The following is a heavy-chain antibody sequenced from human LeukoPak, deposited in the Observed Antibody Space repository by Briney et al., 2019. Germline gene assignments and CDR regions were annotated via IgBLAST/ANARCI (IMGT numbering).Heavy chain of an antibody. CDR2: IGTAGDT. CDR3: ARLSAMLRGPEDIFYFEF. CDR1: GFTFSSYD. J-gene: IGHJ4*02. D-gene: IGHD2-21*01. Sequence: GGSLRLSCAASGFTFSSYDMHWVRQATGKGLEWVSAIGTAGDTYYPGSVKGRFTISRDMEKQSMFLQMNSLRAEDTAVYYCARLSAMLRGPEDIFYFEFWGRGTLVTVSA. V-gene: IGHV3-13*01.